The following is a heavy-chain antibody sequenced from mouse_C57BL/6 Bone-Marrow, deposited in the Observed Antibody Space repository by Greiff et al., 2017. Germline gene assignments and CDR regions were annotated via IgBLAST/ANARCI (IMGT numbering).Heavy chain of an antibody. CDR2: IYPGDGDT. D-gene: IGHD2-12*01. CDR3: ARGEGHDGEDY. J-gene: IGHJ4*01. Sequence: QVQLQQSGPELVKPGASVKISCKASGYAFSSSWMNWVKQRPGKGLEWIGRIYPGDGDTNYNGKFKGKATLTADKSSSTAYMQLSSLTSEDSAVYFCARGEGHDGEDYWGQGTSVTVSS. CDR1: GYAFSSSW. V-gene: IGHV1-82*01.